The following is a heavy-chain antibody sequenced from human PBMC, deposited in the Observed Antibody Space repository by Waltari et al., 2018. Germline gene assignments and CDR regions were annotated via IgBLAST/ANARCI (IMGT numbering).Heavy chain of an antibody. D-gene: IGHD2-8*02. V-gene: IGHV4-38-2*01. CDR2: IYHDGTT. CDR3: TRQTLGYCTSAACRRLEA. CDR1: GYAINSGFY. Sequence: QVQLQESGPRLVKPSETLSLTCDVSGYAINSGFYWGRFRQAPEKGLEWIATIYHDGTTFYNPSLTSRVTTSMDTSKNQNSLKLKSVTAADTAVYYCTRQTLGYCTSAACRRLEAWGQGTLVTVSS. J-gene: IGHJ5*02.